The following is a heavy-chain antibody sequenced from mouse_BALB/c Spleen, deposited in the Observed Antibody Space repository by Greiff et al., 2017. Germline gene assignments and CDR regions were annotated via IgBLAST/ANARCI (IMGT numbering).Heavy chain of an antibody. Sequence: EVKLMESGGGLVQPGGSRKLSCAASGFTFSSFGMHWVRQAPEKGLEWVAYISSGSSTIYYADTVKGRFTISRDNPKNTLFLQMTSLRSEDTAMYYCARGYDGDYYAMDYWGQGTSVTVSS. D-gene: IGHD2-14*01. CDR3: ARGYDGDYYAMDY. CDR1: GFTFSSFG. V-gene: IGHV5-17*02. CDR2: ISSGSSTI. J-gene: IGHJ4*01.